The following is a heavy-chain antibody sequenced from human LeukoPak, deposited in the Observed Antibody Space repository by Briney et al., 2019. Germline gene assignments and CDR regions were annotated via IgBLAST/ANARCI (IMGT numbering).Heavy chain of an antibody. CDR2: INPNSGGT. D-gene: IGHD5-18*01. Sequence: ASVKVSCKASGYTFTGYYMHWVRQAPGQGLEWMGWINPNSGGTNYAQKFQGRVTMTRDTSISTAYMELSRLRSDDTAVYYCAREAGHPAMDYYFDYWGQGTLVTVSS. J-gene: IGHJ4*02. V-gene: IGHV1-2*02. CDR1: GYTFTGYY. CDR3: AREAGHPAMDYYFDY.